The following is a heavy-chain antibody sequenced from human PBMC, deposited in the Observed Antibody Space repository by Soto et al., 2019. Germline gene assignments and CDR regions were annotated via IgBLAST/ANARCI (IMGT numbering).Heavy chain of an antibody. J-gene: IGHJ1*01. CDR2: INHSGST. CDR3: ARGRGGGYRTGSNGYFQH. D-gene: IGHD5-12*01. Sequence: SETLSLTCAVYGGSFSGYYWSWIRQPPGKGLEWIGEINHSGSTNYNPSLKSRVTISVDTSKNQFSLKLSSVTAADTAVYYCARGRGGGYRTGSNGYFQHWGQGTLVTVSS. V-gene: IGHV4-34*01. CDR1: GGSFSGYY.